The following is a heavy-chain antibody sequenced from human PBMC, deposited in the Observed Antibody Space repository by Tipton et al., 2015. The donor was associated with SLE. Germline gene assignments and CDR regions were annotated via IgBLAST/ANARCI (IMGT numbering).Heavy chain of an antibody. J-gene: IGHJ5*02. CDR3: ASTYRGSGSEGWFDP. CDR1: GGSISSGDYY. Sequence: TLSLTCTVSGGSISSGDYYWSWIRQPPGKGLEWIGYIYYSGSTHYNPSLKSRVTISVDTSKNQFSLKLSSVTAADTAVYYCASTYRGSGSEGWFDPWGQGTLVTVSS. CDR2: IYYSGST. D-gene: IGHD1-26*01. V-gene: IGHV4-30-4*01.